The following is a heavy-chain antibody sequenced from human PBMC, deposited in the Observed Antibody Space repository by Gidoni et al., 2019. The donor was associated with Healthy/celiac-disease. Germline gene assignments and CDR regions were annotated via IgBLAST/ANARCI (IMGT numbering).Heavy chain of an antibody. CDR3: AKGPHRGVAGTRIYGY. CDR1: GFTFSSYA. J-gene: IGHJ4*02. CDR2: ISGSGGRT. V-gene: IGHV3-23*01. D-gene: IGHD6-19*01. Sequence: EVQLLESGGGLVQPGGSLRLSCAASGFTFSSYAMSWVRQAPGKGLEWVSAISGSGGRTYYADSVKGRFTISRDNSKNTLYLQMNSLRAEDTAVYYCAKGPHRGVAGTRIYGYWGQGTLVTVSS.